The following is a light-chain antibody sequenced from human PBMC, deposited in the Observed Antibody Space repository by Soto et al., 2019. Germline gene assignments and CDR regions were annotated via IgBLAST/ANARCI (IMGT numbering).Light chain of an antibody. CDR2: GAT. V-gene: IGKV3-20*01. CDR1: QTVHNAY. CDR3: QQYGSSPTT. Sequence: EIVLTQSPGTLSLSPGERASLSCRASQTVHNAYLAWYQQKSGQAPRLLIFGATSRATGIPDRFSGSGSGTDFTLTISRLEPEDYAVYYCQQYGSSPTTFGQGTLLEIK. J-gene: IGKJ5*01.